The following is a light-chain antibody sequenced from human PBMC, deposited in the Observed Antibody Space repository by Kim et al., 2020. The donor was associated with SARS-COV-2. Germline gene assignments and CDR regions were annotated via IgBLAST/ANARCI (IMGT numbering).Light chain of an antibody. CDR3: QERSNWPDS. Sequence: SQEKGATLAGRDRQRVRNSLAWYQQKPGQPPRLLIYDVFNRATGIPGRFSGSGYETDFTLTISGQEHEDFAVDYCQERSNWPDSCGRGTKLEI. CDR1: QRVRNS. CDR2: DVF. J-gene: IGKJ2*03. V-gene: IGKV3-11*01.